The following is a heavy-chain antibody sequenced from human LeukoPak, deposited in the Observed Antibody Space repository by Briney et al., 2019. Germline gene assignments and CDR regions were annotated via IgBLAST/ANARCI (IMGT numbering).Heavy chain of an antibody. V-gene: IGHV3-33*01. D-gene: IGHD3-9*01. J-gene: IGHJ1*01. Sequence: GGSLRLSCAASGFTFSSYGMHWVRQAPGRGLEWVAIIWYDGSNRYYADSVKGRFTISRDNSKNTLYLQMNSLRAEDTAVYYCARNWGGHYDWLQVYWGQDPLDRVST. CDR3: ARNWGGHYDWLQVY. CDR2: IWYDGSNR. CDR1: GFTFSSYG.